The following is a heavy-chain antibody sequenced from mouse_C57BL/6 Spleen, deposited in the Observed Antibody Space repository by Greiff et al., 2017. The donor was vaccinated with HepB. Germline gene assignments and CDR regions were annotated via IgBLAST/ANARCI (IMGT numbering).Heavy chain of an antibody. CDR2: IDPETGGT. Sequence: VQLVESGAELVRPGASVTLSCKASGYTFTDYEMHWVKQTPVHGLEWIGAIDPETGGTAYNPKFKGKAILTADKSSSTAYMELRSLTSEDSAVYYCTRVRFYYGSSYIDYWGQGTTLTVSS. D-gene: IGHD1-1*01. CDR3: TRVRFYYGSSYIDY. V-gene: IGHV1-15*01. CDR1: GYTFTDYE. J-gene: IGHJ2*01.